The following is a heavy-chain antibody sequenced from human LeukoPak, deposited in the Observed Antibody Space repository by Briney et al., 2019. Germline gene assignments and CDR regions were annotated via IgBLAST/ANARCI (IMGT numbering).Heavy chain of an antibody. CDR3: ARALAGYDYVWGSYRRTYFGY. CDR1: GYTFTGYY. J-gene: IGHJ4*01. V-gene: IGHV1-2*02. CDR2: INPNSGGT. Sequence: RASVKVSCKASGYTFTGYYMHWVRQAPGQGLEWMGWINPNSGGTNYAQKFQGRVTMTRDTSISTAYMELSRLRSDDTAVYYCARALAGYDYVWGSYRRTYFGYWGQGTLVTVSS. D-gene: IGHD3-16*02.